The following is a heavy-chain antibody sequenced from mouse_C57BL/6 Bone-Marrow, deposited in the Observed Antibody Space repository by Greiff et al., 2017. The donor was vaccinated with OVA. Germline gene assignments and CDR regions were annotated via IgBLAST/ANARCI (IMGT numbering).Heavy chain of an antibody. V-gene: IGHV14-2*01. J-gene: IGHJ1*03. CDR2: IDPEDGES. D-gene: IGHD2-5*01. Sequence: VQLKQSGAELVKPGASVKLSCTASGFNIKDYYMHWVKQRPEQGLEWIGRIDPEDGESKYAPKFQGKATITADTSSNTAYLQLSSLTSEDTAVYYCARGSNYHYWYFDVWGTGTTVTVSS. CDR1: GFNIKDYY. CDR3: ARGSNYHYWYFDV.